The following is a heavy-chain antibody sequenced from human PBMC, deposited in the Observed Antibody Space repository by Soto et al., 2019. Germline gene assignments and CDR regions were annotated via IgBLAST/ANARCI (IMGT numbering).Heavy chain of an antibody. Sequence: QVQLQESGPGLVKPSQTLSLICTVSGTSITSGGYSWSWLRQHPGKGLEWIGCISSSGSTSYNPSLKGRLAMSVDTSKNQFSLRLSSVTAADTAVYYCTRGTLHWGQGTLVTVSS. CDR3: TRGTLH. CDR1: GTSITSGGYS. CDR2: ISSSGST. V-gene: IGHV4-31*03. J-gene: IGHJ4*02.